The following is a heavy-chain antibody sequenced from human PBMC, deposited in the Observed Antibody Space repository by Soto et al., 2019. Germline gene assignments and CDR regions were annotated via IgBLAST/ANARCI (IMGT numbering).Heavy chain of an antibody. CDR1: GDSVSSNSAA. D-gene: IGHD6-13*01. CDR2: TYYRSKWYN. V-gene: IGHV6-1*01. Sequence: PSETLSLTCAISGDSVSSNSAAWNWIRQSPSRGLEWLGRTYYRSKWYNDYAVSVKSRITINPDTSKNQFSLQLNSVTPEDTAVYYCAREAPYSSSWFDAFDIWGQGTMVTVSS. J-gene: IGHJ3*02. CDR3: AREAPYSSSWFDAFDI.